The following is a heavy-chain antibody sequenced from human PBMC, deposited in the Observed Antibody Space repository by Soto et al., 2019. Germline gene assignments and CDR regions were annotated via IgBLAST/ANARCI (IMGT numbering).Heavy chain of an antibody. V-gene: IGHV3-23*01. J-gene: IGHJ2*01. D-gene: IGHD4-17*01. Sequence: EVQLLESGGGLLQPGGSLRLSCAASGFTFRSYAMNWVRQAPGKGLEWVSGISRNGGSTYYADPVKGRFTISRDNSKNTLYLQMNSLRAEDTALYYCAKDKGPPGTTDWYFDFLGRGTLVSVSS. CDR3: AKDKGPPGTTDWYFDF. CDR2: ISRNGGST. CDR1: GFTFRSYA.